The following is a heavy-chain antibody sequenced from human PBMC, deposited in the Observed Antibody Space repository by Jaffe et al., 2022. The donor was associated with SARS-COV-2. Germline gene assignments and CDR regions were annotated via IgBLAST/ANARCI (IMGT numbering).Heavy chain of an antibody. D-gene: IGHD3-3*02. CDR3: ARAFSADP. CDR1: AYTFTSFD. J-gene: IGHJ5*02. CDR2: MNPNSGNT. Sequence: QVQLVQSGAEVKKPGASVMVSCKASAYTFTSFDINWVRQAPGQGLEWMGWMNPNSGNTGYAQKFQGRVTLTRNTSISTAYMELRSLRSEDTAVYYCARAFSADPWGQGTLVTVSS. V-gene: IGHV1-8*01.